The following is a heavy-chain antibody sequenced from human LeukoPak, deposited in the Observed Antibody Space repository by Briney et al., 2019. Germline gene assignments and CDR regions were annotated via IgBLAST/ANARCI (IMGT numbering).Heavy chain of an antibody. CDR2: INPSGNST. CDR3: ARDRNLIAVAGTQAFDI. Sequence: ASVKVSCKASGYTFSDYYMHWVRLAPGQGLEWMGIINPSGNSTIYAQKFQDRVTMTSDTSTSTVYMDLRSLTFEDTAVYYCARDRNLIAVAGTQAFDIWGQGTMVTVSS. J-gene: IGHJ3*02. CDR1: GYTFSDYY. D-gene: IGHD6-19*01. V-gene: IGHV1-46*01.